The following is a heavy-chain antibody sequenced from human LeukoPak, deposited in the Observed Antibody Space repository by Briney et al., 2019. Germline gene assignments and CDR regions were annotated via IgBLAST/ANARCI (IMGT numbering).Heavy chain of an antibody. D-gene: IGHD3-22*01. Sequence: SETLSLTCAVYGGSFSGYYWSWIRQPPGKGLEWIGEINHSGSTNYSPSLKSRVTISVDTSKNQFSLKLSSVTAADTAVYYCARADSSGYYYGMDVWGQGTTVTVSS. CDR2: INHSGST. J-gene: IGHJ6*02. CDR1: GGSFSGYY. CDR3: ARADSSGYYYGMDV. V-gene: IGHV4-34*01.